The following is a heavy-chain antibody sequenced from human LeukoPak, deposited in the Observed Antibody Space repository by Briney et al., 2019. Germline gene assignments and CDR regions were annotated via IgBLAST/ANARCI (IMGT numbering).Heavy chain of an antibody. CDR3: ARVGFWSGYYNWFDP. D-gene: IGHD3-3*01. CDR1: GGSISSYY. CDR2: IYYSGST. Sequence: PSETLSLTCTVSGGSISSYYWSWIRQPPGKGLEWIGYIYYSGSTNYNPSLKSRVTISVDTSKNQFSLKLSSVTAADTAVYYCARVGFWSGYYNWFDPWGQGTLVTVSS. V-gene: IGHV4-59*01. J-gene: IGHJ5*02.